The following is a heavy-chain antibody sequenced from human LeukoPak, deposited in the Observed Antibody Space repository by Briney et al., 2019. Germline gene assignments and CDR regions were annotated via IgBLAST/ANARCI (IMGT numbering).Heavy chain of an antibody. CDR2: ISSDQGNK. V-gene: IGHV3-30*04. CDR1: GFTFTNYA. J-gene: IGHJ4*02. D-gene: IGHD6-19*01. Sequence: PGRSLRLSCAASGFTFTNYAMQWVRQAPGKGLEWVAVISSDQGNKWFADSVKGRSTISRDNSRNTVFLQMNSLRVEDTALYYCARDGYSTGWALDYWGQGTLVTVSS. CDR3: ARDGYSTGWALDY.